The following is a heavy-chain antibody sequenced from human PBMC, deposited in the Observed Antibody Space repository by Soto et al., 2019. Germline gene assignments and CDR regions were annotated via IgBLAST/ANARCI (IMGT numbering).Heavy chain of an antibody. D-gene: IGHD6-13*01. V-gene: IGHV2-5*01. CDR3: AHSGRSSWTQGYYYYGMDV. CDR1: GFSLSTSGVG. Sequence: SCPTLVNPTQTLTLTCTFSGFSLSTSGVGVGWIRQPPGKALEWLALIYWNDDKRYSPSLKSRLTITKDTSKNQVVLTMTNMDPVDTATYYCAHSGRSSWTQGYYYYGMDVWGQGTTVTVYS. CDR2: IYWNDDK. J-gene: IGHJ6*02.